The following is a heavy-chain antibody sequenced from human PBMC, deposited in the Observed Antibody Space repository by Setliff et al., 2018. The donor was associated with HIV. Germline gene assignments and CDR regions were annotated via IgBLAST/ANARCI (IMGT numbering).Heavy chain of an antibody. CDR1: GYTLTELS. V-gene: IGHV1-24*01. J-gene: IGHJ1*01. CDR3: ARDQGLWDYGGKFLLREYFNH. CDR2: FDPEDGET. D-gene: IGHD4-17*01. Sequence: ASVKVSCKISGYTLTELSIHWVRQAPGKGLEWMANFDPEDGETFYAQKFQGRVTMTRDTSITTAYMELSRVRSDDTAVYYCARDQGLWDYGGKFLLREYFNHWGQGTLVTVSS.